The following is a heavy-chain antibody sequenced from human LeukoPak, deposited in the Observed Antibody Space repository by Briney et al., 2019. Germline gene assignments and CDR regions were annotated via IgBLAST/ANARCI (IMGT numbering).Heavy chain of an antibody. J-gene: IGHJ2*01. CDR3: ARCRASLRTPPYWYFDL. Sequence: ASVKVSCKASGYTFNTYGISWVRQAPGQGLERMGWISAYNGDTNYAQKVQGRVTMTTDTSTSTVYMELRSLRSDDTAVYYCARCRASLRTPPYWYFDLWGRGTLVTVSS. CDR2: ISAYNGDT. CDR1: GYTFNTYG. D-gene: IGHD5/OR15-5a*01. V-gene: IGHV1-18*01.